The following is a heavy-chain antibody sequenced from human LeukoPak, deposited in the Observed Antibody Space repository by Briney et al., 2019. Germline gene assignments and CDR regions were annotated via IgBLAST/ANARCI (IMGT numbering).Heavy chain of an antibody. CDR3: AREANDYSNYGGDYYMDV. Sequence: SVKVSCKASGGTFSSYAISWVRQAPGQGLEWMGGIIPIFGTANYAQKFQGRATITTDESTSTAYMELSSLRSEDTAVYYCAREANDYSNYGGDYYMDVWGKGTTVTVSS. D-gene: IGHD4-11*01. V-gene: IGHV1-69*05. J-gene: IGHJ6*03. CDR2: IIPIFGTA. CDR1: GGTFSSYA.